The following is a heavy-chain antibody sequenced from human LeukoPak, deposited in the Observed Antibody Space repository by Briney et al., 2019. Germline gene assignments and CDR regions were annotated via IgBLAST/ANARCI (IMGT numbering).Heavy chain of an antibody. CDR2: INPSGGST. CDR1: GYTFTSYY. J-gene: IGHJ4*02. V-gene: IGHV1-46*01. Sequence: GASVKVSCKASGYTFTSYYMHWVRQAPGQGLEWMGIINPSGGSTSYAQKFQGRVTMTRDMSTSTVYMELSSLRSEDTAVYYCATDLSNGDYDYWGQGTLVTVSS. D-gene: IGHD4-17*01. CDR3: ATDLSNGDYDY.